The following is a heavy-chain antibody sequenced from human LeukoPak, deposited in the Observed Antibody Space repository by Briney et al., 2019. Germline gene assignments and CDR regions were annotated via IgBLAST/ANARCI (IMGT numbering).Heavy chain of an antibody. CDR1: GDSVSSSDAT. CDR3: ARASYRAFYI. CDR2: TYYRSRWSS. Sequence: KTSQTLSLTCAISGDSVSSSDATWNWIRQSPSRGLEWLGRTYYRSRWSSDYAPSVRSRITINSDTAKNQFSLQLNSVTPEDTAVYYCARASYRAFYIWGQGTMVTVSS. J-gene: IGHJ3*02. D-gene: IGHD4-11*01. V-gene: IGHV6-1*01.